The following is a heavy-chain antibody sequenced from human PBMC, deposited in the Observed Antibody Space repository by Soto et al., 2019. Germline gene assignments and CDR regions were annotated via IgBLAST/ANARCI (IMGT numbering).Heavy chain of an antibody. Sequence: QVQLQQWGAGLLKPSETLSLTCAVYGGSFSGYYWSWIRQPPGKGLEWIGEINHSGSTNYNPSLKSRVTISVDTSKNQFSLKLSSVTAADTAVYYCARGITIFGVVTWGQGTLVTVSS. D-gene: IGHD3-3*01. V-gene: IGHV4-34*01. J-gene: IGHJ5*02. CDR1: GGSFSGYY. CDR2: INHSGST. CDR3: ARGITIFGVVT.